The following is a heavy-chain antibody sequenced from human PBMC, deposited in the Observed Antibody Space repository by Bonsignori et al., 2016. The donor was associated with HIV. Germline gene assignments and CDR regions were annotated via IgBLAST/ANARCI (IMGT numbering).Heavy chain of an antibody. Sequence: SCTVSGGSISSGSYYWSWIRQPAGKGLEWIGRIYTSGSTNYNPSLKSRVTISVDTSKNQFSLKLSSVTAADTAVYYCARKSYYDFWSGRQPGYMDVWGKGTTVTVSS. CDR2: IYTSGST. CDR3: ARKSYYDFWSGRQPGYMDV. D-gene: IGHD3-3*01. V-gene: IGHV4-61*02. CDR1: GGSISSGSYY. J-gene: IGHJ6*03.